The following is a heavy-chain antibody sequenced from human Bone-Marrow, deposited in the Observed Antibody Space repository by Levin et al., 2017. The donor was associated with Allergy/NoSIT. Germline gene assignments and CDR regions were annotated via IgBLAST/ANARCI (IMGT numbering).Heavy chain of an antibody. CDR2: VYYTGNT. Sequence: RASETLSLTCTVSGGSISSSRYYWGWIRQPPEKGPEWIGSVYYTGNTFYNPSLKSRVTMSIDTSKNQFSLKVNSMSAADTAVYYCARDGGGEDPPFDYWGQGTLVTVS. CDR1: GGSISSSRYY. CDR3: ARDGGGEDPPFDY. D-gene: IGHD4-17*01. J-gene: IGHJ4*02. V-gene: IGHV4-39*07.